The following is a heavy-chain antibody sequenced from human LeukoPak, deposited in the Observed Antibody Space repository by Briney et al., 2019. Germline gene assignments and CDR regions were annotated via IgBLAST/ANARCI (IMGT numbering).Heavy chain of an antibody. D-gene: IGHD4-23*01. CDR3: ARLRNVGGNPHPFNV. CDR2: ITSTGRYI. J-gene: IGHJ3*01. Sequence: GGSLRLSCGASGFNFIDYTMNWVRQAPGKGLEWVSSITSTGRYIFYADSLKGRFTISRDNAKKSLYLQMNSLRAADTAVYYCARLRNVGGNPHPFNVWGQGTTVTVSS. V-gene: IGHV3-21*01. CDR1: GFNFIDYT.